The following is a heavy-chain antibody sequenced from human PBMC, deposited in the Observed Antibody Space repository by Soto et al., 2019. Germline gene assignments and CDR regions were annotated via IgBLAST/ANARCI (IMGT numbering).Heavy chain of an antibody. V-gene: IGHV4-39*01. Sequence: QLQLQESGPGLVKPSETLSLTCTVSGGSISSRGYYWGWIRQPPGKGLEWIGTIYYSGSTFYNPSRKNRVTISVDTAKNQFSLKLSSVTAADTAGYYCATSNWFDPWGQGTLVTVSS. J-gene: IGHJ5*02. CDR1: GGSISSRGYY. CDR3: ATSNWFDP. CDR2: IYYSGST.